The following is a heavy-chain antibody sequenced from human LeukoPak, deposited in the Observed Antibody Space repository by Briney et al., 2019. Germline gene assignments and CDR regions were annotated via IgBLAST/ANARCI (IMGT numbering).Heavy chain of an antibody. CDR3: ARGSYYSSNWFDP. Sequence: SETLSLTCTVSGYSISSGYYWGWIRQPPGKGLEWIGSIYHSGSTYYNPSLKSRVTISVDTSKNQFSLKLSSVTAADTAVYYCARGSYYSSNWFDPWGQGTLVTVSS. J-gene: IGHJ5*02. D-gene: IGHD3-10*01. CDR2: IYHSGST. V-gene: IGHV4-38-2*02. CDR1: GYSISSGYY.